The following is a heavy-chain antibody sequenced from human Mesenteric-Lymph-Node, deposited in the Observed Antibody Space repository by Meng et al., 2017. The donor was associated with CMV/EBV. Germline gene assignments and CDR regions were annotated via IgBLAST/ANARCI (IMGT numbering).Heavy chain of an antibody. V-gene: IGHV3-9*01. CDR1: GFTFDDYA. D-gene: IGHD4-23*01. J-gene: IGHJ4*02. CDR2: ISWNGGST. CDR3: AKDIAYGGNSFDY. Sequence: SLKISCAASGFTFDDYAMHWVRQAPGKGLEWVSGISWNGGSTGYADSVKGRFTISRDNAKDSLYLQLNSLRAEDTALYYCAKDIAYGGNSFDYWGQGTLVTVSS.